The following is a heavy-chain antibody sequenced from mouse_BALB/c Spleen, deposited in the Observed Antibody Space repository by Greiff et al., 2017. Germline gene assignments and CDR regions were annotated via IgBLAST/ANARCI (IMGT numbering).Heavy chain of an antibody. CDR1: GFTFSDYG. J-gene: IGHJ4*01. Sequence: EVKVEESGGGLVQPGGSRKLSCAASGFTFSDYGMAWVRQAPGKGPEWVAFISNLAYSIYYADTVTGRFTISRENAKNTLYLEMSSLRSEDTAMYYCARARSIYFAMDYWGQGTSVTVSS. CDR3: ARARSIYFAMDY. V-gene: IGHV5-15*02. CDR2: ISNLAYSI.